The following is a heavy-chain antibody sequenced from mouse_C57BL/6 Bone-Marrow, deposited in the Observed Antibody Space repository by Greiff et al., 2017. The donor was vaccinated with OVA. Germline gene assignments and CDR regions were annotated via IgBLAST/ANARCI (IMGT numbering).Heavy chain of an antibody. CDR3: ARKPPYDYGSYYYAMDY. CDR2: ISYDGSN. J-gene: IGHJ4*01. Sequence: EVQLQESGPGLVKPSQSLSLTCSVTGYSITSGYYWNWIRQFPGNKLEWMGYISYDGSNNYNPSLKNRISITRDTSKNQFFLKLNSVTTEDTATYYCARKPPYDYGSYYYAMDYWGQGTSVTVSS. V-gene: IGHV3-6*01. CDR1: GYSITSGYY. D-gene: IGHD2-4*01.